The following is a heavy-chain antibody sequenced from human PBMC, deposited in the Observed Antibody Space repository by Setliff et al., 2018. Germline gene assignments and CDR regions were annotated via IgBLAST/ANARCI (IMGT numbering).Heavy chain of an antibody. V-gene: IGHV3-21*01. CDR3: ARTYSTPDAFDI. J-gene: IGHJ3*02. CDR1: GFTFSSYA. CDR2: ISSSYI. Sequence: GGSLRLSCAASGFTFSSYAITWVRQAPGKGLEWVSMISSSYIYYADSVKGRFTISRDNAKNSLYLQMNSLRAEDTAVYYCARTYSTPDAFDIWGQGTMVTVSS. D-gene: IGHD2-21*01.